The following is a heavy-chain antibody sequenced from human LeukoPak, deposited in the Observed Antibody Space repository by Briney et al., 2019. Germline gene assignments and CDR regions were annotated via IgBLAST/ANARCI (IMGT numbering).Heavy chain of an antibody. V-gene: IGHV3-9*01. Sequence: GGSLRLSCVVSGFRFDDYGMHWVRQAPGKGLEWVSGISWSGTTTGYADSVKGRFTISRDDSKNTLYLQMNSLKTEDTAMYYCTLIKGWGSGTYYLDYWGQGTLVTVSS. CDR3: TLIKGWGSGTYYLDY. CDR1: GFRFDDYG. J-gene: IGHJ4*02. D-gene: IGHD3-10*01. CDR2: ISWSGTTT.